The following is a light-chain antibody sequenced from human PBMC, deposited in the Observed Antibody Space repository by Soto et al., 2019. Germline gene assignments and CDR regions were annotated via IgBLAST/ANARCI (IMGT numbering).Light chain of an antibody. CDR3: QQYKNWPRT. CDR2: GAS. CDR1: HIVDIN. J-gene: IGKJ1*01. V-gene: IGKV3-15*01. Sequence: EIVLTQSPATLSVSPGERVTLSCRATHIVDINLAWYRQKPGQAPRLLIYGASTRATDMPGTFSGSGSGTEFTLTISSMQSEDFAVYYCQQYKNWPRTFGQGTK.